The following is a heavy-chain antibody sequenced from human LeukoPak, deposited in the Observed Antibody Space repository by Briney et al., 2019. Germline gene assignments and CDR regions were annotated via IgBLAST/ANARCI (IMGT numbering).Heavy chain of an antibody. CDR3: ARDSRGPRFLDPLRGMDV. CDR1: GGSISSYY. V-gene: IGHV4-4*07. D-gene: IGHD3-3*01. J-gene: IGHJ6*02. CDR2: IYTSGST. Sequence: SETLSLTCTVSGGSISSYYWSWIRQPAGKGLEWIGRIYTSGSTNYNPSLKSRVTMSVDTSKNQFSLKLSSVTAADTAVYYCARDSRGPRFLDPLRGMDVWGQGTTVTVSS.